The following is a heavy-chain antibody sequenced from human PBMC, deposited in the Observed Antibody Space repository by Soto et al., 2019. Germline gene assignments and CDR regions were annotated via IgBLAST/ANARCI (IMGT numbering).Heavy chain of an antibody. CDR1: GGTFSSYA. J-gene: IGHJ4*02. CDR2: IIPIFGTA. Sequence: SVKVSCKASGGTFSSYAISWVRQAPGQGLEWMGGIIPIFGTANYAQKFQGRVTITADKSTSTAYMELSRLRSEDTAVYYCVFTFGGVIDTRGAGRYFDYWGQGTLVPVSS. D-gene: IGHD3-16*02. CDR3: VFTFGGVIDTRGAGRYFDY. V-gene: IGHV1-69*06.